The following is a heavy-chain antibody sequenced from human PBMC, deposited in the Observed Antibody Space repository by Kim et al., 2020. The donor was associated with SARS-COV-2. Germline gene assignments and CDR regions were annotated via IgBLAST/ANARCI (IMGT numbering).Heavy chain of an antibody. J-gene: IGHJ4*02. Sequence: SETLSLTCTVSGVSISSYYWSWIRQPPGKGLEWIGYIYYSGSTNYNPSLKSRVTISVATSKNQFSLKLRSVTAADTAVYYCARGKRLTTVTDFDYWGQGTLVTVSS. V-gene: IGHV4-59*01. CDR3: ARGKRLTTVTDFDY. D-gene: IGHD4-17*01. CDR2: IYYSGST. CDR1: GVSISSYY.